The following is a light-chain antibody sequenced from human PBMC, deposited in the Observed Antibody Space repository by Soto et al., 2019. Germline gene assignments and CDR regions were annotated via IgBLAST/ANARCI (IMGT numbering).Light chain of an antibody. CDR2: EVS. CDR3: ASYRSGSSHV. CDR1: SSDVGGYKY. V-gene: IGLV2-14*01. J-gene: IGLJ1*01. Sequence: QSALTQPASVSGSPGQSITISCTGTSSDVGGYKYVSWYQQHLGKAPKLMIYEVSNRPSGVSYRFSGSKSGNTASLTISGLQAEDEADYYCASYRSGSSHVFGTGTKVTVL.